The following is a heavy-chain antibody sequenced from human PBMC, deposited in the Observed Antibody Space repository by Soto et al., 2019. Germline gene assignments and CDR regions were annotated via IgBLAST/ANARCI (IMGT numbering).Heavy chain of an antibody. Sequence: GGSLRLSCAGSGFTFSTYWMSWVRQAPGKGLEWVANIQQDGSEKYYVDSVKGQFTISRDNAKNSLSLQMNSLRAEDTAVYYCARLGAAAGSYNYYGMDVWGQGTTVTVSS. V-gene: IGHV3-7*05. D-gene: IGHD6-13*01. CDR1: GFTFSTYW. J-gene: IGHJ6*02. CDR3: ARLGAAAGSYNYYGMDV. CDR2: IQQDGSEK.